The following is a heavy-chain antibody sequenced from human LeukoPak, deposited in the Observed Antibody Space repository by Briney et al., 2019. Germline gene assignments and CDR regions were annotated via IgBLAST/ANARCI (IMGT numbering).Heavy chain of an antibody. CDR1: GGSISSSSYY. V-gene: IGHV4-39*01. CDR3: GAGSWYYRFDY. D-gene: IGHD6-13*01. CDR2: IYYSGST. Sequence: SETLSLTCTVSGGSISSSSYYWVRHPPPPGTELEWIGSIYYSGSTYYNPSLKSRVTISVDTSKYQFSLKLSSVTAADTAVYYCGAGSWYYRFDYWGQGTLVTVSS. J-gene: IGHJ4*02.